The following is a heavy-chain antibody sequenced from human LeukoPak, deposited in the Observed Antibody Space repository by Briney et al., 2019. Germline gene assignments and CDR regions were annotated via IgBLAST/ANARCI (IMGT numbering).Heavy chain of an antibody. CDR3: ARDRYGATGY. J-gene: IGHJ4*02. CDR1: GFTFSSYA. V-gene: IGHV3-30*04. D-gene: IGHD4-17*01. Sequence: PGGSLRLSCAASGFTFSSYAMHWVRQAPGKGLEWVAVISYDGSNKYYADSVKGRFTISRDNSKNTLYLQMNSLRAEDTAVYYCARDRYGATGYWGQGTLVTVSS. CDR2: ISYDGSNK.